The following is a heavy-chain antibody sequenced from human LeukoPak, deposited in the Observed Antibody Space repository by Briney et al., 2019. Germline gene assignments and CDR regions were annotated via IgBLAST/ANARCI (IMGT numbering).Heavy chain of an antibody. V-gene: IGHV4-59*01. D-gene: IGHD1-26*01. Sequence: SETLSLTCTVSGGSISSYYWSWIRQPPGKGLEWIGYIYYSGSTNYSPSLKSRVTISVDTSKNQFSLKLSSVTAADTAVYYCARERSGSYYDYWGQGTLSPSPQ. CDR2: IYYSGST. CDR3: ARERSGSYYDY. CDR1: GGSISSYY. J-gene: IGHJ4*02.